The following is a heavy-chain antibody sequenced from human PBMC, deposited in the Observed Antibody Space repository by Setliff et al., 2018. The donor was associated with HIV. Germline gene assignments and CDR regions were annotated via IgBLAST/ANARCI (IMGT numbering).Heavy chain of an antibody. CDR1: GGSISNYY. Sequence: SETLSLTCTASGGSISNYYWSWIRQPPGKGLEWIGYIYYSGSTTYNPSLESRVTISIDTSKNQFSLKLSSVTAADTAVYYCARQHYYDSSGRNLMDVWGKGTTVTVS. CDR3: ARQHYYDSSGRNLMDV. CDR2: IYYSGST. D-gene: IGHD3-22*01. J-gene: IGHJ6*03. V-gene: IGHV4-59*08.